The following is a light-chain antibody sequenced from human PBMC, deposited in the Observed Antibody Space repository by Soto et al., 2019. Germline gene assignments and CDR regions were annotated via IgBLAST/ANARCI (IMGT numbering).Light chain of an antibody. Sequence: QSVLTQSSSASASLGSSVKLTCTLSSGHSSYIIAWHQQQPGKAPRYLMKLEGSGSYNKGSGVPDRFSGSSSGADRCLTISNLQSEDEADYYCETWDSKVFGGGTQLTVL. CDR3: ETWDSKV. CDR1: SGHSSYI. J-gene: IGLJ2*01. CDR2: LEGSGSY. V-gene: IGLV4-60*03.